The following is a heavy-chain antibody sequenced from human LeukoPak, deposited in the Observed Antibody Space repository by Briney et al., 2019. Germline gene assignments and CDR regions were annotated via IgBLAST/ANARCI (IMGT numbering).Heavy chain of an antibody. V-gene: IGHV3-23*01. CDR2: ISGSGGST. CDR1: GFTFSSYA. D-gene: IGHD2-15*01. Sequence: PGGSLRLSCAASGFTFSSYAISWVRQAPGKGLEWVSAISGSGGSTYYADSVKGRFTISRDNSKNTLYLQMNSLRAEDTAVYYCAKVHCSGGSCYRGYYYYGMDVWGQGTTVTVSS. CDR3: AKVHCSGGSCYRGYYYYGMDV. J-gene: IGHJ6*02.